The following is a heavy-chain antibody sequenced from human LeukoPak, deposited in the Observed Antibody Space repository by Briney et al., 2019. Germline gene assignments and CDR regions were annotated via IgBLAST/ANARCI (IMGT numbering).Heavy chain of an antibody. CDR1: GFTVSSNY. V-gene: IGHV3-66*02. Sequence: GGSLRLSCAASGFTVSSNYMSWVRQAPGKGLGWVLVIYSGGSTYYADSVKGRFTISRDNSKNTLYLQMNSLRAEDTAVYYCASGLVPGSGLYWGQGTLVTVSS. J-gene: IGHJ4*02. D-gene: IGHD2-15*01. CDR3: ASGLVPGSGLY. CDR2: IYSGGST.